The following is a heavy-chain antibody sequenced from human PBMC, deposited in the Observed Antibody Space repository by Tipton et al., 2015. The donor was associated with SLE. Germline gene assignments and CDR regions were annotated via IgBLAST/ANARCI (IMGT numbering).Heavy chain of an antibody. CDR1: GFTFNSYW. J-gene: IGHJ6*02. CDR3: GTTSTDYGMDV. V-gene: IGHV3-7*01. D-gene: IGHD2-8*02. CDR2: IKQDGSET. Sequence: SLRLSCAASGFTFNSYWMSWVRQAPGERLEWVANIKQDGSETYYVDSLKGRFTISRDNAKNSLFLQMKSLRAEDTAVYYCGTTSTDYGMDVWGQGTTVTVSS.